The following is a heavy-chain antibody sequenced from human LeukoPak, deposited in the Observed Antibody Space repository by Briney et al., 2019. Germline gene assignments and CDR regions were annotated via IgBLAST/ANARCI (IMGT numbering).Heavy chain of an antibody. Sequence: SATLSLTCTVSGYSISSGYYWGWIRQPPGKGLEWIGSIYHSGSTYYNPSLKSRVTISVDTSKNQFSLKLSSVTAADTAVYYCARDYYDSSGYYYVYYYYMDVWGKGTTVTVSS. D-gene: IGHD3-22*01. CDR2: IYHSGST. J-gene: IGHJ6*03. CDR3: ARDYYDSSGYYYVYYYYMDV. CDR1: GYSISSGYY. V-gene: IGHV4-38-2*02.